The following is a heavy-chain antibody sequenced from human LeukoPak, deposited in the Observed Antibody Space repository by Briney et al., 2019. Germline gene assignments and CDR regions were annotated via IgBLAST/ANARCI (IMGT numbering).Heavy chain of an antibody. CDR1: GGSISSSSYY. Sequence: PSETLSLTCTVSGGSISSSSYYWGWIPQPPGKGLEWIGNYYYSGSTNYNPSLKSRVTISVDTSKNQFSLKLSSVTAADTAVYYCARHGNIVVVTATQSGYFDYWGQGTLVTVSS. D-gene: IGHD2-21*02. V-gene: IGHV4-39*01. CDR3: ARHGNIVVVTATQSGYFDY. CDR2: YYYSGST. J-gene: IGHJ4*02.